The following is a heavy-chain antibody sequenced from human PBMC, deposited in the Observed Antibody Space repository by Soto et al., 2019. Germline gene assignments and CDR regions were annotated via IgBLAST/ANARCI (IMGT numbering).Heavy chain of an antibody. J-gene: IGHJ5*02. V-gene: IGHV3-74*01. CDR3: ATVATGSYDWFDP. CDR1: GFAFSSYW. Sequence: EVQLVESGGGLVQPGGSLRLSCAASGFAFSSYWMHWVRQAPGKGLVWVSRINGDGSRTSYADSVKGRFTISRDNAKNTLHLQMNSLRAEDTAVYYGATVATGSYDWFDPWGQGILVTVSS. D-gene: IGHD1-26*01. CDR2: INGDGSRT.